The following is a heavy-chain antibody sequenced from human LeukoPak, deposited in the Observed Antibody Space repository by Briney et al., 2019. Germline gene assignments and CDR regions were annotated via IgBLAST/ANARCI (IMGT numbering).Heavy chain of an antibody. CDR3: ARDSGKGDTAHMDV. CDR1: GGSISNYY. J-gene: IGHJ6*03. CDR2: VYTSGST. Sequence: SETLSLTCTVSGGSISNYYWSWIRQPAGKGLEWIGHVYTSGSTNYNPSLKSRVNISVDTSKNQFSLRLSSVTAAETAVYYCARDSGKGDTAHMDVWGKGTTATVSS. D-gene: IGHD1-26*01. V-gene: IGHV4-4*07.